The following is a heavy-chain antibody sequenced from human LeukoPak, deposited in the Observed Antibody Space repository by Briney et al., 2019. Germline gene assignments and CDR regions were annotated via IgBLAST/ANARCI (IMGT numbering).Heavy chain of an antibody. CDR3: AKDLSGGPSRGY. V-gene: IGHV3-23*01. CDR2: ISPTTGTT. CDR1: GFPFSSYA. Sequence: GGSLRLSCAASGFPFSSYAMSWIRQAPGKGLEWLSAISPTTGTTFYADSVKGRFTISRDNSRGTLYLQMNGLRAEDTAKYYCAKDLSGGPSRGYWGQGTLVTVSS. D-gene: IGHD3-3*02. J-gene: IGHJ4*02.